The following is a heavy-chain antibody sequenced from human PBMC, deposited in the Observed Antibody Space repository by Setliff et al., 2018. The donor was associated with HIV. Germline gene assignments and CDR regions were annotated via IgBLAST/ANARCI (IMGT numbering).Heavy chain of an antibody. CDR1: GGSIRSYY. CDR3: ARSARVGYYDSSGYS. Sequence: SETLSLTCTVSGGSIRSYYWSWIRQPPGKGLEWIGYIYYSGSTNYNPSLKSRVTISVDTSKNQFSLKLSSVTAADTAAYYCARSARVGYYDSSGYSWGQGTLVTVSS. J-gene: IGHJ4*02. V-gene: IGHV4-59*08. CDR2: IYYSGST. D-gene: IGHD3-22*01.